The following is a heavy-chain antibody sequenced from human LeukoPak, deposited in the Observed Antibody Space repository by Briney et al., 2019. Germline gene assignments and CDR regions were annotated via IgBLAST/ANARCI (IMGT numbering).Heavy chain of an antibody. CDR1: GFTFSSYA. CDR2: ISSSSSTI. Sequence: GGSLRLSCAASGFTFSSYAMHWVRQAPGKGLEWVSYISSSSSTIYYADSVKGRFTISRDNAKNSLYLQMNSLRAEDTAVYYCARDLTPVVAATPFDYWGQGTLVTVSS. D-gene: IGHD2-15*01. J-gene: IGHJ4*02. CDR3: ARDLTPVVAATPFDY. V-gene: IGHV3-48*01.